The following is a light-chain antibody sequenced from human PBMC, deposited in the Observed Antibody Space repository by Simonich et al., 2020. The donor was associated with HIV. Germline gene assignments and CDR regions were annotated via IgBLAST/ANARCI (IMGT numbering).Light chain of an antibody. Sequence: DIVMTQSPDSLAVSLGERATINCKSSRNMLYSSNNKNYLAWYQQKPGQPPNLLIYWASPRAAGVPARFSASGSGTDFTLTISSLQAEDVAVYYCQQYYSTPPTFGQGTKVEIK. CDR3: QQYYSTPPT. V-gene: IGKV4-1*01. CDR2: WAS. CDR1: RNMLYSSNNKNY. J-gene: IGKJ1*01.